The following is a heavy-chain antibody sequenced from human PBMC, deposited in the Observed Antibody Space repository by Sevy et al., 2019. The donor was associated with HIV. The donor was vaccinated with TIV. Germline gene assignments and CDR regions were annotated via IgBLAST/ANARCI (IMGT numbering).Heavy chain of an antibody. V-gene: IGHV4-34*01. CDR3: ARGATIFGVVIRGGYYYYGMDV. Sequence: SETLSLTCAVYGGSSSGYYWSWIRQPPGKGLEWIGEINHSGSTNYNPSLKSRVTISVDTSKNQFSLKLSSVTAADTAVYYCARGATIFGVVIRGGYYYYGMDVWGQGTTVTVSS. J-gene: IGHJ6*02. D-gene: IGHD3-3*01. CDR2: INHSGST. CDR1: GGSSSGYY.